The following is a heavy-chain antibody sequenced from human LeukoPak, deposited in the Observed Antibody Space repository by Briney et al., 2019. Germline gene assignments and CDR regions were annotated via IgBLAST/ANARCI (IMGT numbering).Heavy chain of an antibody. D-gene: IGHD2-2*02. CDR1: GYSISSGYH. CDR2: VYRSGTT. Sequence: SETLSLTCVVSGYSISSGYHWGWIRQPPGKGLEWIGSVYRSGTTYYDPSLKSRVTISVDTSKNQFSLRLSSVTAADTAVYYCARGLYTYNVRYFDNWGQGTLVTVSS. V-gene: IGHV4-38-2*01. J-gene: IGHJ4*02. CDR3: ARGLYTYNVRYFDN.